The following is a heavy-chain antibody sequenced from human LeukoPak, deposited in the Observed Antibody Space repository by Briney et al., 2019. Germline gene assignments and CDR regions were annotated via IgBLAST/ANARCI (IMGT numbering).Heavy chain of an antibody. Sequence: GGSLRLSCSASGHTFTNYPIHWVRQAPGKGLGFVSNISSNGGSTYYADSVKGRFTISRDNSKNTLYLQMSSLRAEDTAVYYCAISSAYYYFDYWGQGTLVTVSS. V-gene: IGHV3-64D*06. CDR1: GHTFTNYP. CDR3: AISSAYYYFDY. D-gene: IGHD6-19*01. J-gene: IGHJ4*02. CDR2: ISSNGGST.